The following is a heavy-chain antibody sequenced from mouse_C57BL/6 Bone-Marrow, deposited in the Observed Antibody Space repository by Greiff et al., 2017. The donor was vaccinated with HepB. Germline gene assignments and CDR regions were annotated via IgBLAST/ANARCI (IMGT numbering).Heavy chain of an antibody. J-gene: IGHJ4*01. D-gene: IGHD2-3*01. Sequence: EVKLVESGGGLVQPGGSMKLSCAASGFTFSDAWMDWVRQSPEKGLEWVAEIRNKANNHATYYAESVKGRFTISRDDSKSSVYLQMNILRAEDTGMYYCTALYDGYYVYYAMDYWGQGTSVTVSS. V-gene: IGHV6-6*01. CDR1: GFTFSDAW. CDR3: TALYDGYYVYYAMDY. CDR2: IRNKANNHAT.